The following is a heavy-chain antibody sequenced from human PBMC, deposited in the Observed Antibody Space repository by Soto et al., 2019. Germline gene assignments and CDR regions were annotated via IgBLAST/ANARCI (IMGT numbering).Heavy chain of an antibody. CDR1: GGTFSSYA. CDR2: IIPIFGTA. V-gene: IGHV1-69*13. D-gene: IGHD3-10*01. Sequence: SVKVSCKASGGTFSSYAISWVRQAPGQGLEWMGGIIPIFGTANYAQKFQGRVTITADESTSTAYMELSSLRSEDTAVYYCAKDILLRYYYGSGSQIAHPGVPMDVWGQGTTVTAP. CDR3: AKDILLRYYYGSGSQIAHPGVPMDV. J-gene: IGHJ6*02.